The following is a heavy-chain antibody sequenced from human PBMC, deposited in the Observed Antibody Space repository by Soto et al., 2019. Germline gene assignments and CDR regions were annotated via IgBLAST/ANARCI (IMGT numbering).Heavy chain of an antibody. CDR2: IHSSGTTL. D-gene: IGHD2-2*01. CDR3: ARDPDTSSKMDY. CDR1: GFTFSDYY. Sequence: QVQLVESGGGLVKPGGSLRLSCVASGFTFSDYYMSWVRQAPGKGLEWVSYIHSSGTTLYYADSVKGRFTISRDNAKNSLYLQMNNLRAEDTAVYYCARDPDTSSKMDYWGQGTLVTVSS. J-gene: IGHJ4*02. V-gene: IGHV3-11*01.